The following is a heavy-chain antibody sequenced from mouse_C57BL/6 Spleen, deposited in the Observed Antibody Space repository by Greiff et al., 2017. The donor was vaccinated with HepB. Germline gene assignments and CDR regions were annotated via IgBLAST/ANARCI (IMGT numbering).Heavy chain of an antibody. CDR2: IDPETGGT. J-gene: IGHJ2*01. Sequence: VQLQESGAELVRPGASVTLSCKASGYTFTDYEMHWVKQTPVHGLEWIGAIDPETGGTAYNQKFKGKAILTADKSSSTAYMELRSLTSEDSAVYYCTRKELVTGDYWGQGTTLTVSS. V-gene: IGHV1-15*01. CDR1: GYTFTDYE. CDR3: TRKELVTGDY. D-gene: IGHD2-1*01.